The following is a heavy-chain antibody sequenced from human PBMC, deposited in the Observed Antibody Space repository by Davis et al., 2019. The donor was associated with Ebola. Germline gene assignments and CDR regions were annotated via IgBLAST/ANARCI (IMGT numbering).Heavy chain of an antibody. D-gene: IGHD3-3*01. Sequence: GSLRLSCAVYGGSFSGYYWSCIRQPPGKGLEWIGEINHSGSTNYNPSLKSRVTISVDTSKNQFSLKLSSVTAADTAVYYCARGFTIFGWNRFDPWGQGTLVTVSS. J-gene: IGHJ5*02. CDR2: INHSGST. CDR1: GGSFSGYY. CDR3: ARGFTIFGWNRFDP. V-gene: IGHV4-34*01.